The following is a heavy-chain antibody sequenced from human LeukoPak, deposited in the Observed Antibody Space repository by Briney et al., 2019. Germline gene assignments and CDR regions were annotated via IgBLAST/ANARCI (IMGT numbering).Heavy chain of an antibody. CDR3: ARHAPITMVRGVRTGFDY. CDR2: ISAYNGNT. Sequence: ASVKVSCKASGYTFTSYGISWVRQAPGQGLEWMGWISAYNGNTNYAQKLQGRVTMTTDTSTSTAYMELRSLRSDDTAVYYCARHAPITMVRGVRTGFDYWGQGTLVTVSS. J-gene: IGHJ4*02. D-gene: IGHD3-10*01. V-gene: IGHV1-18*01. CDR1: GYTFTSYG.